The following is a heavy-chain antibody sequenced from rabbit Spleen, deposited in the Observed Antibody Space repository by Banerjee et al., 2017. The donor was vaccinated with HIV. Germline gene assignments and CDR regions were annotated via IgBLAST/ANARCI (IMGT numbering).Heavy chain of an antibody. Sequence: QSLEESGGDLVKPGASLTLTCTASGFSFSNKAVMCWVSQAPGKGLEWIACINAVTGKAVYASWAKGRFTFSKTSSTTVTLQMTSLTAADTATYFCVRDQAGDADYGPYYLNLWGPGTLVTVS. V-gene: IGHV1S40*01. J-gene: IGHJ4*01. CDR2: INAVTGKA. CDR3: VRDQAGDADYGPYYLNL. CDR1: GFSFSNKAV. D-gene: IGHD2-1*01.